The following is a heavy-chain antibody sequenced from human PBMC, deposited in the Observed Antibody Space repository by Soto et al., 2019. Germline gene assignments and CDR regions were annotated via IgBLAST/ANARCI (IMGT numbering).Heavy chain of an antibody. CDR2: LDQSGGT. CDR3: AREDSYGWSGESLDV. CDR1: GDSLRGQS. D-gene: IGHD6-19*01. J-gene: IGHJ6*02. Sequence: QVQLQQWGAGLLKASETLSLTCAVVGDSLRGQSWNWIRQSPGKGLEWIGELDQSGGTNYNPSLKTRAIISDDTSKNQFSLTLTSVTAADTAVYYCAREDSYGWSGESLDVLVQGTTVTVSS. V-gene: IGHV4-34*01.